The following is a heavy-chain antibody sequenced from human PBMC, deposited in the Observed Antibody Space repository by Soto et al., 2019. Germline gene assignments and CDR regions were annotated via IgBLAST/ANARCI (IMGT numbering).Heavy chain of an antibody. CDR2: ISYDGSNK. Sequence: LRLSCAASGFTFSSYGMHWVRQAPGKGLEWVAVISYDGSNKYYADSVKGRFTISRDNSKNTLYLQMNSLRAEDTAVYYCANSRYCSSTSCYSGFDYWGQGTLVTVSS. V-gene: IGHV3-30*18. J-gene: IGHJ4*02. CDR1: GFTFSSYG. CDR3: ANSRYCSSTSCYSGFDY. D-gene: IGHD2-2*01.